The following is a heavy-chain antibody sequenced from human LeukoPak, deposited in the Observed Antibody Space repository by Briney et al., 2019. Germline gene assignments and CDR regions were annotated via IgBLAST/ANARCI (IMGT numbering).Heavy chain of an antibody. CDR1: GGSISSYY. Sequence: PSETLSLTRTVSGGSISSYYWSWIRQPPGKGLEWIGYIYYSGSTNYNPSLKSRVTISVDTSKNQFSLKLSSVTAADTAVYYCARAHIVVVPAAMRWFDPWGQGTLVTVSS. J-gene: IGHJ5*02. D-gene: IGHD2-2*01. CDR3: ARAHIVVVPAAMRWFDP. CDR2: IYYSGST. V-gene: IGHV4-59*01.